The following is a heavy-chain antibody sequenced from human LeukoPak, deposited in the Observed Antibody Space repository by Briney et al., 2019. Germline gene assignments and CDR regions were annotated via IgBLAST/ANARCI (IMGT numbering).Heavy chain of an antibody. Sequence: ASVNVSCKASGYTFTGYYIHWVRQAPGQGLEWMGIINPSDGTTSYAQKFQGRVTMTRDTSTSTVYMELRSLRSEDTAVYYCARAPANKYDSRLPEDYWGQGTLVTVSS. V-gene: IGHV1-46*01. J-gene: IGHJ4*02. CDR1: GYTFTGYY. D-gene: IGHD3-22*01. CDR3: ARAPANKYDSRLPEDY. CDR2: INPSDGTT.